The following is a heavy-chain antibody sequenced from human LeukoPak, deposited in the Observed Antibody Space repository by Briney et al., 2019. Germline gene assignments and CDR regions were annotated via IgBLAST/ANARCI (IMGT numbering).Heavy chain of an antibody. V-gene: IGHV4-39*01. CDR2: IYYSGSA. CDR3: ARDRSLRYFDWLDYYYGMDV. CDR1: GGSISSSSYY. D-gene: IGHD3-9*01. J-gene: IGHJ6*02. Sequence: PSETLSLTCTASGGSISSSSYYWGWIRQPPGKGLEWIGSIYYSGSAYYNPSLKSRVTISVDTSKNQFSLKLSSVTAADTAVYYCARDRSLRYFDWLDYYYGMDVWGQGTTVTVSS.